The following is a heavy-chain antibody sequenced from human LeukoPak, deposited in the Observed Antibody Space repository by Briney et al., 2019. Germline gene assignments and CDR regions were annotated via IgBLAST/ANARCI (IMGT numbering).Heavy chain of an antibody. Sequence: SQTLSLTCAISGDIVSSISATCNWIRQSPSRGLEWLERTYYRSKLYNEYAVSAKSLITINPDTSKNQFSLQLNSVTPADTAVYYCARYSAKRFDYWGQGTLVTVSS. CDR1: GDIVSSISAT. V-gene: IGHV6-1*01. D-gene: IGHD4-11*01. CDR2: TYYRSKLYN. J-gene: IGHJ4*02. CDR3: ARYSAKRFDY.